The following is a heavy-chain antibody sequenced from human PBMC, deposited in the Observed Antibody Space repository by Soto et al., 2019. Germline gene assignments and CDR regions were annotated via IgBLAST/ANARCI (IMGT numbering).Heavy chain of an antibody. V-gene: IGHV4-34*01. CDR3: ARGFIYGSGSYPHYYYGMDV. CDR1: GGSFSGYY. CDR2: INHSGST. Sequence: QVQLQQWGAGLLKPSETLSLTCAVYGGSFSGYYWSWIRQPPGKGLEWIGEINHSGSTNYNPSLKSRVTISVDTSKNQFSLKLSSVTAADTAVYYCARGFIYGSGSYPHYYYGMDVWGQGTTVTVSS. D-gene: IGHD3-10*01. J-gene: IGHJ6*02.